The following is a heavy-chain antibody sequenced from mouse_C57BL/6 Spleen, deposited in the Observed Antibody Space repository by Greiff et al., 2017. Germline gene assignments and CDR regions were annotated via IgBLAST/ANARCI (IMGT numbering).Heavy chain of an antibody. Sequence: VQLVESVAELVRPGASVKLSCTASGFNIKNTYMHWVKQRPEQGLEWIGRIDPANGNTKYAPKFQGKATITADTSSNTAYLQLSSLTSEDTAIYYCARSYGSPYYAMDYWGQGTSVTVSS. J-gene: IGHJ4*01. CDR1: GFNIKNTY. CDR2: IDPANGNT. D-gene: IGHD2-2*01. CDR3: ARSYGSPYYAMDY. V-gene: IGHV14-3*01.